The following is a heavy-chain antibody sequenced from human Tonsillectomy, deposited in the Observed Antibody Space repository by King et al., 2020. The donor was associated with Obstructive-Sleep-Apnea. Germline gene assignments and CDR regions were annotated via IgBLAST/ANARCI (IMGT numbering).Heavy chain of an antibody. CDR1: GYSFTRYW. V-gene: IGHV5-51*01. CDR2: IYPWDSHT. CDR3: ARGELRSLDFDY. J-gene: IGHJ4*02. Sequence: VQLVESGAEVKKPGESLKISCRGSGYSFTRYWIGWVRQMPGKGLEWMGMIYPWDSHTRYSPSFQGQVTASADKSISTAYLQWSSLKASDTAMYYCARGELRSLDFDYWGQGTLVTVSS. D-gene: IGHD1-26*01.